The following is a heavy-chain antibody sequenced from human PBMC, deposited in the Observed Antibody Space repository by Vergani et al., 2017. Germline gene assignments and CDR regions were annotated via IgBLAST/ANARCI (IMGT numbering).Heavy chain of an antibody. V-gene: IGHV4-30-4*08. CDR2: IYYSGST. CDR3: ARDHWGIAAAGSRSY. D-gene: IGHD6-13*01. J-gene: IGHJ4*02. Sequence: QLQLQESGSGLVKPSQTLSLTCTVSGGSISSGDYYWSWIRQPPGKGLEWIGYIYYSGSTYYNPSLKSRVTISVDTSKNQFSLKLSSVTAADTAVYYCARDHWGIAAAGSRSYWGQGTLVTVSS. CDR1: GGSISSGDYY.